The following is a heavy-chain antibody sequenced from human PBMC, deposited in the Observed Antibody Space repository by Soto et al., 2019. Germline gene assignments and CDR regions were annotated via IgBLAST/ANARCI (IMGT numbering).Heavy chain of an antibody. V-gene: IGHV3-30*03. CDR3: ARFDYGDYTLDY. Sequence: LGGSLRLSCAASGFTFSSYGMHWVRQAPGKGLEWVAVISYDGSNKYYADSVKGRFTISRDNSKNTLYLQMNSLRAEDTAVYYCARFDYGDYTLDYWGQGTLVTVSS. D-gene: IGHD4-17*01. CDR1: GFTFSSYG. CDR2: ISYDGSNK. J-gene: IGHJ4*02.